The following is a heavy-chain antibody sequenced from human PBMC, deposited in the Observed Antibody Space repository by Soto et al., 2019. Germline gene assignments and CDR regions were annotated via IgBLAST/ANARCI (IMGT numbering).Heavy chain of an antibody. Sequence: PVESLKISCESHGYSFTSYWITWVRQKPGKGLEWVGSFHPGESDTRYSPSFQGQVTISADRSLATAYLQWSSLKAVDTAIYCCARHDATYYGFYDMDVWGQGTTVTVSS. CDR2: FHPGESDT. V-gene: IGHV5-51*01. CDR3: ARHDATYYGFYDMDV. CDR1: GYSFTSYW. J-gene: IGHJ6*02. D-gene: IGHD3-10*01.